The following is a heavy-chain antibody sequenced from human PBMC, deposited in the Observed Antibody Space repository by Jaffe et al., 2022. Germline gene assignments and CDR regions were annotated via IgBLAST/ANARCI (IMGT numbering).Heavy chain of an antibody. D-gene: IGHD3-10*01. CDR2: IFSNDEK. CDR1: GFSLSNARMG. V-gene: IGHV2-26*01. J-gene: IGHJ3*02. CDR3: ARMAHGSGSYYFVFPVSDAFDI. Sequence: QVTLKESGPVLVKPTETLTLTCTVSGFSLSNARMGVSWIRQPPGKALEWLAHIFSNDEKSYSTSLKSRLTISKDTSKSQVVLTMTNMDPVDTATYYCARMAHGSGSYYFVFPVSDAFDIWGQGTMVTVSS.